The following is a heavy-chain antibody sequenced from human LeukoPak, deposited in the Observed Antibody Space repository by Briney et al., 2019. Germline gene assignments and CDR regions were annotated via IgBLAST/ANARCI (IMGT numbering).Heavy chain of an antibody. CDR2: IDVSGGNT. J-gene: IGHJ4*02. D-gene: IGHD2-21*01. Sequence: PGGSLRLSCAASGFTFSSEAMSWVRQAPGKRLEWVSTIDVSGGNTHYSHPVKGRLTISRDNSKSTLYLQMNSLRAEDTAVYYCAKDVHNLVGGMSYWGPRALVTVSP. CDR3: AKDVHNLVGGMSY. V-gene: IGHV3-23*01. CDR1: GFTFSSEA.